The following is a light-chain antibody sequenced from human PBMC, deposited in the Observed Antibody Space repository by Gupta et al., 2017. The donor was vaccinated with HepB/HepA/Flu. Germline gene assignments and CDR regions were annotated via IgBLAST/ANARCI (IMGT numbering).Light chain of an antibody. CDR2: AAS. J-gene: IGKJ2*01. CDR3: QQSYSTLYT. Sequence: VSQSISSYLNWYQQKPGKAPKLLIYAASSLQSGVPSRFSGSGSGTDFTLTISSLQPEDFATYYCQQSYSTLYTFGQGTKLEIK. V-gene: IGKV1-39*01. CDR1: QSISSY.